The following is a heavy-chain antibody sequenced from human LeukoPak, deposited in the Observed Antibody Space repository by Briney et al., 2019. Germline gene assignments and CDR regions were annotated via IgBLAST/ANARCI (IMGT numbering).Heavy chain of an antibody. J-gene: IGHJ4*02. Sequence: PGGSLRLSCAASGCTFSSYAMHWVRQAPGKGLKWVAVISYDGSNKYYADSVKGRFTISRDNSKNTLYLQMNSLRAEDTAVYYCARARLPNGYCSSTSCYRFLYWGQGTLVTVSS. CDR2: ISYDGSNK. CDR1: GCTFSSYA. V-gene: IGHV3-30-3*01. CDR3: ARARLPNGYCSSTSCYRFLY. D-gene: IGHD2-2*03.